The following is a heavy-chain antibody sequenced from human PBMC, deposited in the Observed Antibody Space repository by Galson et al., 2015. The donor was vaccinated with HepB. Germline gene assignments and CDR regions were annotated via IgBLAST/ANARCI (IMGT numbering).Heavy chain of an antibody. CDR2: INHSGST. D-gene: IGHD6-19*01. CDR1: GGSFSGYY. J-gene: IGHJ6*02. Sequence: ETLSLTCAVYGGSFSGYYWSWIRQPPGKGLEWIGEINHSGSTNYNPSLKSRVTISVDTSKNQFSLKLSSVTAADTAVYYCARGVRSSSGWYPGSYGMDVWGQGTTVTVSS. V-gene: IGHV4-34*01. CDR3: ARGVRSSSGWYPGSYGMDV.